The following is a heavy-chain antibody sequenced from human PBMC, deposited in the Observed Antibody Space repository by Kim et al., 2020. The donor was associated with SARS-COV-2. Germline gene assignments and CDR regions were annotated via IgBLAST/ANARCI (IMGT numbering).Heavy chain of an antibody. D-gene: IGHD1-20*01. CDR2: IYSGGST. CDR1: GFTVSGYY. Sequence: GGSLRLSCAASGFTVSGYYMSWVRQAPGKGLEWVSLIYSGGSTYYAHSVKGRFTISRDNSKNTLYLQMNSLRAEDTAVYYCARDGPDNTSPHNYYDYYGMDVWGQGTTVTVS. CDR3: ARDGPDNTSPHNYYDYYGMDV. V-gene: IGHV3-53*01. J-gene: IGHJ6*02.